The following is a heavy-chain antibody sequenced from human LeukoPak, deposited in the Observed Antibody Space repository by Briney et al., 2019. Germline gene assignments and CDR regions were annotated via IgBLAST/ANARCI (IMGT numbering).Heavy chain of an antibody. CDR2: IRSKANSYAT. D-gene: IGHD2-15*01. CDR1: GFTFSGSA. Sequence: PGGSLRLSCAASGFTFSGSAMHWVRQASGKGLEWVGRIRSKANSYATAYAASVKGRFTISRDDSKNTAYLQMNSLKTEDTAVYYCTRLYCSGGSSYQDYFDYWGQGTLVTVSS. V-gene: IGHV3-73*01. CDR3: TRLYCSGGSSYQDYFDY. J-gene: IGHJ4*02.